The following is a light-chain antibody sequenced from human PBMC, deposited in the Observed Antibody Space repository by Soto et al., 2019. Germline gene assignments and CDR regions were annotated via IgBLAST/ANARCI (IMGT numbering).Light chain of an antibody. CDR3: QSFDADFVI. Sequence: QSALTQPPSASGSPGQSVTISCTGTSSDVGGYDYVSWYQQHPGKAPKLMIYEVTIRPSGVSDRFSGSKSGNTASLTISGLQAEDEADYYCQSFDADFVIFGGGTKLTVL. CDR1: SSDVGGYDY. CDR2: EVT. V-gene: IGLV2-8*01. J-gene: IGLJ2*01.